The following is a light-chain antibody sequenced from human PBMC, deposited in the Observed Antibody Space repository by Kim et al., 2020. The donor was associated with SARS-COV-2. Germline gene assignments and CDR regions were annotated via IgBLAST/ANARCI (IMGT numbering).Light chain of an antibody. J-gene: IGLJ2*01. CDR2: ENN. Sequence: NFMLTQPHSVSESPGKTVTISCTRNSGSIADYVQWYQQRPGSAPTTVIYENNLRPSGVPDRFSGSIDSSPNSASLTISGLKTEDEADYYCQSYDSSSVVFGGGTQLTIL. V-gene: IGLV6-57*04. CDR1: SGSIADY. CDR3: QSYDSSSVV.